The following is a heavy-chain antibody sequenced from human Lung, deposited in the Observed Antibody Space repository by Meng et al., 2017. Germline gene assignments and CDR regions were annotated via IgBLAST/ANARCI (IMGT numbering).Heavy chain of an antibody. CDR1: GDSITRTQW. V-gene: IGHV4-4*02. CDR2: ISHSGST. D-gene: IGHD1-7*01. CDR3: ARETLRELGLFHY. J-gene: IGHJ4*02. Sequence: QLQLQESGPRLFPPSGTLSLACAVSGDSITRTQWWSWLRQTPGKGLEWIGEISHSGSTVYRPSLQGRVSISLDKSNNEFSLKLTSVTAADTAVYYCARETLRELGLFHYWGQGILVTVSS.